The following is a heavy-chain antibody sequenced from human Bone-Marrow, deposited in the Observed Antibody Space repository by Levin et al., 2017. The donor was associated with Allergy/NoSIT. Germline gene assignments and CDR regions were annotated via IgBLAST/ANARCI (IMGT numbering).Heavy chain of an antibody. CDR2: IIPIFGTA. J-gene: IGHJ6*02. D-gene: IGHD2-2*01. V-gene: IGHV1-69*01. Sequence: KISCKASGGTFSSYAISWVRQAPGQGLEWMGGIIPIFGTANYAQKFQGRVTITADESTSTAYMELSSLRSEDTAVYYCARDRAYCSSTSCYVRRYGMDVWGQGTTVTVSS. CDR1: GGTFSSYA. CDR3: ARDRAYCSSTSCYVRRYGMDV.